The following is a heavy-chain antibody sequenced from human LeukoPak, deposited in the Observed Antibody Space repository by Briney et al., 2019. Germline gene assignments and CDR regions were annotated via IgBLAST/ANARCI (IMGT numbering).Heavy chain of an antibody. D-gene: IGHD3-10*01. Sequence: SETLSLTCAVYGGSFSGHYWSWIRQPPGKGLEWIGEINHSGSTNYNPSLKSRVTISVDTSKNQFSLKLNSVTAADTALYYCARAGFGMAPHRGTPFDYWGQGTLVTVSS. CDR2: INHSGST. J-gene: IGHJ4*02. V-gene: IGHV4-34*01. CDR3: ARAGFGMAPHRGTPFDY. CDR1: GGSFSGHY.